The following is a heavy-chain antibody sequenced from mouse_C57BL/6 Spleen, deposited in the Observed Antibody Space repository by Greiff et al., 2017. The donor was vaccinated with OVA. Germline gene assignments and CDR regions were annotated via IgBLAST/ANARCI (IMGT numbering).Heavy chain of an antibody. D-gene: IGHD1-1*01. J-gene: IGHJ2*01. CDR2: IYPRDGST. V-gene: IGHV1-78*01. CDR3: ARLGYYGSSYVGDYFDY. CDR1: GYTFTDHT. Sequence: LQESDAELVKPGASVKISCKVSGYTFTDHTIHWMKQRPEQGLEWIGYIYPRDGSTKYNEKFKGKATLTADKSSSTAYMQLNSLTSEDSAVYFCARLGYYGSSYVGDYFDYWGQGTTLTVSS.